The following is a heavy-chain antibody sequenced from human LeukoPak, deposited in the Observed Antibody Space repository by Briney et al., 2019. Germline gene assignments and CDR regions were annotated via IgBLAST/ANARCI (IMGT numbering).Heavy chain of an antibody. Sequence: PSETLSLTRAVSGGSISSYYWSWIRQPPGKGLEWIGYIYYSGSTNYNPSLKSRVTISVDTSKNQFSRKLSSVTAADTAVYYCARASSIAAALFDYWGQGTLVTVSS. CDR1: GGSISSYY. D-gene: IGHD6-13*01. CDR2: IYYSGST. V-gene: IGHV4-59*01. J-gene: IGHJ4*02. CDR3: ARASSIAAALFDY.